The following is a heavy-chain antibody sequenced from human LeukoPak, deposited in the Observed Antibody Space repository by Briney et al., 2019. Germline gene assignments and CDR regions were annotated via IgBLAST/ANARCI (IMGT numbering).Heavy chain of an antibody. CDR3: ASLSSGWYGDFDY. CDR2: INHSGST. Sequence: GSLRLSCAASGFTFSSYAMSWVRQAPGKGLEWIGEINHSGSTNYNPSPKSRVTISVDTSKNQFSLKLSSVTAADTAVYYCASLSSGWYGDFDYWGQGTLVTVSS. CDR1: GFTFSSYA. J-gene: IGHJ4*02. V-gene: IGHV4-34*01. D-gene: IGHD6-19*01.